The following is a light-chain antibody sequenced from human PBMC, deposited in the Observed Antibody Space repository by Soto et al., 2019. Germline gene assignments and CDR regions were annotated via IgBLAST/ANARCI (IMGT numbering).Light chain of an antibody. V-gene: IGLV1-44*01. CDR3: AAWDDRLDVYV. CDR2: STS. J-gene: IGLJ1*01. CDR1: SSNIGSNT. Sequence: QSVLTQPPSASGTPGQIVAISCSGSSSNIGSNTVTWYQQLPGTAPKLLIYSTSQRSSGVPGRFSGSKSGASASLSINGLQSEDEADYYCAAWDDRLDVYVFGTGTKLTVL.